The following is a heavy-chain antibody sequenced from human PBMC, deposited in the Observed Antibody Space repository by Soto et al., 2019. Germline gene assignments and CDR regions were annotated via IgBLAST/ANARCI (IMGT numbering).Heavy chain of an antibody. CDR1: GYIFTNYH. J-gene: IGHJ6*02. D-gene: IGHD2-2*01. CDR2: INPSGGST. Sequence: ASVKVSCKASGYIFTNYHMHWVRQAPGQGLEWMGIINPSGGSTGYAQKFQGRVTMTSDTSTNTVYMELSSLRSEDTAVYYCARDRLVPAATYYGVDVWGQGTTVTSP. CDR3: ARDRLVPAATYYGVDV. V-gene: IGHV1-46*01.